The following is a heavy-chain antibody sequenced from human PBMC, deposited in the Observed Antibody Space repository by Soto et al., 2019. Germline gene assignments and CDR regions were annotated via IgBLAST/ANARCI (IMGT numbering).Heavy chain of an antibody. CDR2: IYPGDSDT. CDR3: ARQRGITMVRGSLGYYGMDV. CDR1: GYSFTSYW. Sequence: GESLKISCKGSGYSFTSYWIGWVRQMPGKGLEWMGIIYPGDSDTRYSPSFQGQVTISADKSISTAYLQWSSLKASDTAMYYCARQRGITMVRGSLGYYGMDVWGQGTTVTVSS. J-gene: IGHJ6*02. V-gene: IGHV5-51*01. D-gene: IGHD3-10*01.